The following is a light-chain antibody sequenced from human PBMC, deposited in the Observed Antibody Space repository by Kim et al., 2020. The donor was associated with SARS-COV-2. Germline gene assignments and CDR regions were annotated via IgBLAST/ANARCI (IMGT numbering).Light chain of an antibody. CDR3: CSHAGSSTFYV. Sequence: QSALTQPASVSGSPGQSITISCTGTSSDVGSYNLVSWYQQHPGKAPKLMIYEGSKRPSGVSNRFSGSKSGNTASLTISGLQAEDEADYYCCSHAGSSTFYVFGTGTKVTVL. CDR2: EGS. V-gene: IGLV2-23*01. J-gene: IGLJ1*01. CDR1: SSDVGSYNL.